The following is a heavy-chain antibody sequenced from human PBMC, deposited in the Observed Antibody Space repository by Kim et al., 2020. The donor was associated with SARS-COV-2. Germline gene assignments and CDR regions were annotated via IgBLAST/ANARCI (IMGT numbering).Heavy chain of an antibody. CDR3: ARASKFGGGSGSYYKWDYYYYGMDV. J-gene: IGHJ6*02. Sequence: SETLSLTCAVYGGSFSGYYWSWIRQPPGKGLEWIGEINHSGSTNYNPSLKSRVTLSVDTSKNQFSLKLSSVTAADTAVYYCARASKFGGGSGSYYKWDYYYYGMDVWGQGTTVTVSS. CDR2: INHSGST. D-gene: IGHD3-10*01. V-gene: IGHV4-34*01. CDR1: GGSFSGYY.